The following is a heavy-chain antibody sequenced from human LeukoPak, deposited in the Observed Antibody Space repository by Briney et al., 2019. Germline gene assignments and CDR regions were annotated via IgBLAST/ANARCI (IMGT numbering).Heavy chain of an antibody. V-gene: IGHV1-2*02. CDR3: ARVPAAAGANFDY. J-gene: IGHJ4*02. CDR2: INPNSGGT. CDR1: GYTFTSYY. D-gene: IGHD6-13*01. Sequence: ASVKVSCKASGYTFTSYYMHWVRQAPGQGLEWMGWINPNSGGTNYAQKFQGRVTMTRDTSISTAYMELSRLRSDDTAVYYYARVPAAAGANFDYWGQGTLVTVSS.